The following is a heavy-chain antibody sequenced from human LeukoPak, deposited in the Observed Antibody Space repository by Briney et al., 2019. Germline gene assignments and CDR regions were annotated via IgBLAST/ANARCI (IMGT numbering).Heavy chain of an antibody. J-gene: IGHJ6*02. CDR1: GFTFSNYA. CDR2: ISYDGSNK. CDR3: ARDRSNLYDILTGYYAGMDV. V-gene: IGHV3-30*04. D-gene: IGHD3-9*01. Sequence: GRSLRLSCAASGFTFSNYAVHWVRQAPGTGLEWVAVISYDGSNKYYADSVQGRFTISRDNSKDTLYLQMNSPRAEDTAVYYCARDRSNLYDILTGYYAGMDVWGQGTTVTVSS.